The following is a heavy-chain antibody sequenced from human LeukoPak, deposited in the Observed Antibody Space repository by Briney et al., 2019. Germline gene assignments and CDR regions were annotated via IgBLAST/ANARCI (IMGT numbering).Heavy chain of an antibody. CDR3: ARDGWANDYVWGSYRLPFDY. V-gene: IGHV3-30*03. CDR1: GFTFSSYG. J-gene: IGHJ4*02. D-gene: IGHD3-16*02. Sequence: GRSLRLSCAASGFTFSSYGMHWVRQAPGKGLEWVAVISYDGSNKYYADSVKGRFTISRDNAKNSLYLQMNSLRAEDTAVYYCARDGWANDYVWGSYRLPFDYWGQGTLVTVSS. CDR2: ISYDGSNK.